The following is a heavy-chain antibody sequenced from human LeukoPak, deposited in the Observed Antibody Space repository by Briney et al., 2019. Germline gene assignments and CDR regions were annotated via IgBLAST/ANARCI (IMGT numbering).Heavy chain of an antibody. CDR2: MNPNSGNT. J-gene: IGHJ4*02. V-gene: IGHV1-8*01. Sequence: ASVKVSCKASGYTFTSYDINWVRQATGQGLEWMGWMNPNSGNTGYAQKFQGRVTMTRNTSISTAYMELSSLRSEDTAVYYCARARKARGGFDYWGQGTLGTVSS. D-gene: IGHD1-14*01. CDR3: ARARKARGGFDY. CDR1: GYTFTSYD.